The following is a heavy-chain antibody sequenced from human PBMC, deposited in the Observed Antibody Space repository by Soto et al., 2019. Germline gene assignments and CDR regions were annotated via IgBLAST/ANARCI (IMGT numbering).Heavy chain of an antibody. V-gene: IGHV3-30-3*01. CDR1: GFTFSSYA. D-gene: IGHD6-6*01. Sequence: PGGSLRLSCAASGFTFSSYAMHWVRQAPGKGLEWVAVISYDGSNKYYADSVKGRFTISRDNSKNTLYLQMNSLRAEDTAVYYCARDRSTYSSSSHSYYYYGMDVWGQGTTVTVSS. J-gene: IGHJ6*02. CDR2: ISYDGSNK. CDR3: ARDRSTYSSSSHSYYYYGMDV.